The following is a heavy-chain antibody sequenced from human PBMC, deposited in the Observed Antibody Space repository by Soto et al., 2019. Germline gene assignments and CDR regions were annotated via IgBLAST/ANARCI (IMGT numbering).Heavy chain of an antibody. J-gene: IGHJ6*02. CDR1: GFTVTSNY. Sequence: HPGGSLRLSCAASGFTVTSNYMTWFRQAPGKGLEWVSVIYRSGATYYPDSVRGRFTASRDYSHNTLYLQMDSLRVEDTAVYYCARDSGMIRGSYGVDVWGPGTTVTVSS. V-gene: IGHV3-53*01. CDR2: IYRSGAT. D-gene: IGHD3-10*01. CDR3: ARDSGMIRGSYGVDV.